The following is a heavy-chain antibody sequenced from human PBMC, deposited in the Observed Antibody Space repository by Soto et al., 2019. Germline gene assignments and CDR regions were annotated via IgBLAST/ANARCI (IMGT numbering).Heavy chain of an antibody. CDR1: GFPLNTSGVA. Sequence: QITLKESGPTLVKPTQTLTLTCTFSGFPLNTSGVAVAWIRQPPGRALEWLVLIYWDNDKHYSPTLKSRLTITRDTSKNQVVLMMTNMDPVDTATYYCAHKSVGFHYFDYWGQGTLLTVSP. V-gene: IGHV2-5*02. J-gene: IGHJ4*02. CDR3: AHKSVGFHYFDY. D-gene: IGHD1-26*01. CDR2: IYWDNDK.